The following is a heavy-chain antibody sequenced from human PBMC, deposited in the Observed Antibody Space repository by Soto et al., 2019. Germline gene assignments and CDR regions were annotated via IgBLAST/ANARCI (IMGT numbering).Heavy chain of an antibody. D-gene: IGHD3-3*01. CDR1: GYTFTGYY. V-gene: IGHV1-2*02. CDR3: AGDHYDFWSGYSNWFDP. CDR2: INPNSGGT. Sequence: ASVKVSCKASGYTFTGYYMHWVRQAPGQGLEWMGWINPNSGGTNYAQKFQGRVTMTRDTPISTAYMELSRLRSDDTAVYYCAGDHYDFWSGYSNWFDPWGQGTLVTVSS. J-gene: IGHJ5*02.